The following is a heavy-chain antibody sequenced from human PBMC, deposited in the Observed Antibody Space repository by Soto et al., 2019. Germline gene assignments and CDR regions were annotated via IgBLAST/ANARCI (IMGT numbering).Heavy chain of an antibody. V-gene: IGHV3-21*01. J-gene: IGHJ5*02. Sequence: GGSLRLSCAASGFTFSSYSMNWVRQAPGKGLEWVSSISSSSSYIYYADSVKGRFTISRDNAKNSLYLQMNSLRAEDTAVYYCARDDSGSSTFNWFDPRGQGTLVTVSS. CDR3: ARDDSGSSTFNWFDP. CDR1: GFTFSSYS. D-gene: IGHD3-10*01. CDR2: ISSSSSYI.